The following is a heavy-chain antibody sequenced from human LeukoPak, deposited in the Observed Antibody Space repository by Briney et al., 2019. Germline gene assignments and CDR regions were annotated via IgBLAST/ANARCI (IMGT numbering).Heavy chain of an antibody. Sequence: ASVKVSCKASGYTFTSYYMHWVRQAPGQGLEWMGIINPSGGSTSYAQKFQGRVTMTRDTSTSIVYMELSSLRSEDTAVYYCARDTSNIAAAAVFDYWGQGTLVTVSS. J-gene: IGHJ4*02. V-gene: IGHV1-46*01. D-gene: IGHD6-13*01. CDR2: INPSGGST. CDR1: GYTFTSYY. CDR3: ARDTSNIAAAAVFDY.